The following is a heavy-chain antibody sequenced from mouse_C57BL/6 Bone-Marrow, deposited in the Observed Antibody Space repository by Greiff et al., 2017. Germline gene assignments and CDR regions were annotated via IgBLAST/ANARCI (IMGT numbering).Heavy chain of an antibody. V-gene: IGHV1-80*01. J-gene: IGHJ1*03. Sequence: QVQLQQSGAELVKPGASVKISCKASGYAFSSYWMNWVKQRPGQGLAWIGQIYPGDGDTNYNGKFKGKDTLTADKSSSTAYMQLSSLTSEDSAVYFCARFNYGSPHWYFDVWGTGTTVTVSS. CDR2: IYPGDGDT. CDR1: GYAFSSYW. D-gene: IGHD1-1*01. CDR3: ARFNYGSPHWYFDV.